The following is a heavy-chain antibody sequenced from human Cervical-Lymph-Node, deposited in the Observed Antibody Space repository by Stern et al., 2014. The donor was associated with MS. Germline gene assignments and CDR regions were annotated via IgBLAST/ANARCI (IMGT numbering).Heavy chain of an antibody. CDR3: ATDPPLLKKAETNAY. Sequence: QMQLVQSGTEVKKPGSSVKVSCKASGGTFGNYAFSWVRQAPGQGLELMGGIIPHFGTANYAQKFQGRVTITADKFTSTLYMALRSLRSEDTAVYFCATDPPLLKKAETNAYWGQGTLVTVSS. V-gene: IGHV1-69*06. CDR2: IIPHFGTA. CDR1: GGTFGNYA. J-gene: IGHJ4*02. D-gene: IGHD1-1*01.